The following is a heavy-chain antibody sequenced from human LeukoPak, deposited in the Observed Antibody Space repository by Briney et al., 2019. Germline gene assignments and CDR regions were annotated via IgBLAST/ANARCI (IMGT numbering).Heavy chain of an antibody. J-gene: IGHJ4*02. CDR2: IYYSGST. D-gene: IGHD3-22*01. CDR1: GGSISSYY. CDR3: ARQYYYDSSGRGGFDY. Sequence: SETLSLTCTVSGGSISSYYWSWIRQPPREGLEWIGYIYYSGSTNYNPSLKSRVTISVDTSKNQFSLKLSSVTAADTAVYYCARQYYYDSSGRGGFDYWGQGTLVTVSS. V-gene: IGHV4-59*01.